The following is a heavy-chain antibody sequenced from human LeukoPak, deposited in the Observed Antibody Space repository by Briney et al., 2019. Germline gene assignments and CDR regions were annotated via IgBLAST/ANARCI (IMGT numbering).Heavy chain of an antibody. V-gene: IGHV3-21*01. CDR1: GXTFSSYS. Sequence: GGSLRLSCAASGXTFSSYSMNWVRQAPGKGLEWVSSISSSGAYIFYADSVKGRFTISRDNAKNSLYLQMNSLRAEDTAVYYCAREPATVSPPGWGQGTLVTVSS. D-gene: IGHD4-11*01. CDR2: ISSSGAYI. CDR3: AREPATVSPPG. J-gene: IGHJ4*02.